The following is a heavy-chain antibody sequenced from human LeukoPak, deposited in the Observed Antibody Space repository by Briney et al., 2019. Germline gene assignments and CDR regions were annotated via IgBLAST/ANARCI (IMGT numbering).Heavy chain of an antibody. CDR2: IYYSGST. Sequence: PSETLSLTCTVSGGSISSSIYYWGWIRQPPGKGLEWIGSIYYSGSTYYNPSLKSRVTISVDTSKNQFSLKLSSVTAADTAVYYCARDPYYDSSGYYSYAFDIWGQGTMVTVSS. CDR1: GGSISSSIYY. V-gene: IGHV4-39*02. D-gene: IGHD3-22*01. J-gene: IGHJ3*02. CDR3: ARDPYYDSSGYYSYAFDI.